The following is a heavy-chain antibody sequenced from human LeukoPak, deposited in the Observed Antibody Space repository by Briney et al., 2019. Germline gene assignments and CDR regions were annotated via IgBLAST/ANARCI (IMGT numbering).Heavy chain of an antibody. J-gene: IGHJ1*01. D-gene: IGHD3-22*01. Sequence: ASVKVSCKASGHTFTSYDINWVRQATGQGLEWMGWMNPNSGHTGYAQKFQGRATMTRNTSISTAYMELSSLRSEDTAVYYCYYDSSGYYPGGYFPHWGQGTLVTVSS. CDR1: GHTFTSYD. CDR3: YYDSSGYYPGGYFPH. CDR2: MNPNSGHT. V-gene: IGHV1-8*01.